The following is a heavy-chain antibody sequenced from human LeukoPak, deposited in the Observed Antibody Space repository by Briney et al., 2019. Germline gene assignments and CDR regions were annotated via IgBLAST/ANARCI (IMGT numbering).Heavy chain of an antibody. J-gene: IGHJ4*02. D-gene: IGHD3-9*01. V-gene: IGHV3-30*02. Sequence: PGGSLRLSCAASGFTFSSYGMHWVRQAPGKGLEWVAFIRYDGSNKYYADSVKGRFTISRDNSKNTLYLQMNSLRAEDTAVYYCARGDYYDILTGYYTLDYWGQGTLVTVSS. CDR3: ARGDYYDILTGYYTLDY. CDR1: GFTFSSYG. CDR2: IRYDGSNK.